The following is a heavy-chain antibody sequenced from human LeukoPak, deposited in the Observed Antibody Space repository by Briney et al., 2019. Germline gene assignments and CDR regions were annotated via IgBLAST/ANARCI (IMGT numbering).Heavy chain of an antibody. CDR2: INHSGST. J-gene: IGHJ5*02. V-gene: IGHV4-34*01. Sequence: PSETLSLTCAVYGGSFSGYYWSWIRQPPGKGLEWIGEINHSGSTYYNPSLKSRVTISVDTSKNQFSLKLSSVTAADTAVYYCAREPGLWFDPWGQGTLVTVSS. D-gene: IGHD1-26*01. CDR1: GGSFSGYY. CDR3: AREPGLWFDP.